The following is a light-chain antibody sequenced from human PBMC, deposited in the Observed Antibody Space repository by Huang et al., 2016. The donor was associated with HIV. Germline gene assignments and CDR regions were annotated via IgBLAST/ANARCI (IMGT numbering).Light chain of an antibody. J-gene: IGKJ1*01. CDR2: GAS. CDR3: QQYDSSPWT. Sequence: EIVLTQSPGTLSLSPGERATLSCRASQSVSSSYLAWYQQKPGQAPRLLFYGASSMATGIPDRFSGSGSGTDFTLTISRLEPEDFAVYYCQQYDSSPWTFGQGTRWKSN. V-gene: IGKV3-20*01. CDR1: QSVSSSY.